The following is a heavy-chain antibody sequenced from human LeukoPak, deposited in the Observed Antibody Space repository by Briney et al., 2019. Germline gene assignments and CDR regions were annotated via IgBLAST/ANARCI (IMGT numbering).Heavy chain of an antibody. Sequence: SETLSLTCTVSGGSISSYYWSWIRQPPGKGLEWIGYIYYSGSTNYNPSLKSRVTISVDTSKNQFSLKLSSVTAADTAVYYCARIVRAVAGTSWFDPWGQGTLVTVSS. V-gene: IGHV4-59*01. CDR3: ARIVRAVAGTSWFDP. CDR2: IYYSGST. J-gene: IGHJ5*02. D-gene: IGHD6-19*01. CDR1: GGSISSYY.